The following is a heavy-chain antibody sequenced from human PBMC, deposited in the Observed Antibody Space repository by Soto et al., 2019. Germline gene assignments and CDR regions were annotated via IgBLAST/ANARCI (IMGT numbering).Heavy chain of an antibody. CDR3: ARPGYCDTTSCYALDY. J-gene: IGHJ4*02. V-gene: IGHV5-51*01. CDR2: IYPGDSDT. Sequence: GESLKISCKGSGYSFTGYWIGWVRQMPGKGLEWMGIIYPGDSDTRYSPSFQGQVTISADKSISTAYLQWSSLKASDTATYYCARPGYCDTTSCYALDYWGQGALVTVSS. D-gene: IGHD2-2*03. CDR1: GYSFTGYW.